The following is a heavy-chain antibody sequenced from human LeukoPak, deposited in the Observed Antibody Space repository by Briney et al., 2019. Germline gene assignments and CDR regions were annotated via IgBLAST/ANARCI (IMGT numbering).Heavy chain of an antibody. D-gene: IGHD1-26*01. V-gene: IGHV1-2*02. CDR1: GNTFAGYY. J-gene: IGHJ4*02. CDR3: ARGPIGGLRKGFDI. Sequence: HEASVRVSCKASGNTFAGYYVHWVRQAPGQGLEWMGWINTHSGATNYAQHFQGRVTMTTDTSVTTAYMDLDGLKSDDAAVYFCARGPIGGLRKGFDIWGQGTLVTVSS. CDR2: INTHSGAT.